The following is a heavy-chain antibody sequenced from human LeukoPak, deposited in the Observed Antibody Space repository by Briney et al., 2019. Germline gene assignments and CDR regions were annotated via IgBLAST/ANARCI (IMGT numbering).Heavy chain of an antibody. J-gene: IGHJ4*02. Sequence: PGGSLRLSCAASGFTFEYYGMSWVRQAPGKGLEWVSGINWNGGSTGYADSVKGRFTISRDNAKDSLYLQMNSLRAEDTALYYCARDRTVTTSLFDYWGQGTLVTVSS. CDR1: GFTFEYYG. D-gene: IGHD4-17*01. CDR3: ARDRTVTTSLFDY. CDR2: INWNGGST. V-gene: IGHV3-20*04.